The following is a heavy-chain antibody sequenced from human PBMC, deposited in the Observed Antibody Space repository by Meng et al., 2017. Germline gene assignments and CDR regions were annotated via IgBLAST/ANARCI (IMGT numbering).Heavy chain of an antibody. Sequence: GGSLRLSCAASGFTFSSYAMSWFRQAPGKGLEWVSAISGSGGSTYYADSVKGRFTISRDNSKNTLYLQMNILRAENTAVYYCAARLQLTHYYYYGIEVWGQGTTVTVSS. CDR3: AARLQLTHYYYYGIEV. D-gene: IGHD2-2*01. V-gene: IGHV3-23*01. CDR2: ISGSGGST. J-gene: IGHJ6*02. CDR1: GFTFSSYA.